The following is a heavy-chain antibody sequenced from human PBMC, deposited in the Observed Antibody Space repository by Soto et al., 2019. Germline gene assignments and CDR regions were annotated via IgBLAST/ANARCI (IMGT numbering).Heavy chain of an antibody. Sequence: PSETLSLTCAVYGGSFSGYYWSWIRQPPGKGLEWIGEINHSGSTNYNPSLKSRVTISVDTSKNQFSLKLSSVTAADTAVYYCAGVVPAAIGYYYYGMDVWGQGTTVTSP. CDR1: GGSFSGYY. V-gene: IGHV4-34*01. CDR2: INHSGST. CDR3: AGVVPAAIGYYYYGMDV. D-gene: IGHD2-2*01. J-gene: IGHJ6*02.